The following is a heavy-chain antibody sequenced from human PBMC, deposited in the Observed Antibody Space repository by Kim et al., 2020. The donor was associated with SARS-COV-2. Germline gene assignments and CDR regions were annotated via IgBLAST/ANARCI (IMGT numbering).Heavy chain of an antibody. V-gene: IGHV4-39*01. J-gene: IGHJ4*02. CDR3: ARQGIVVVVAAGYDY. D-gene: IGHD2-15*01. CDR1: GGSISSSSYY. Sequence: SETLSLTCTVSGGSISSSSYYWGWIRQPPGKGLEWIGSIYYSGSTYYNPSLKSRVTISVDTSKNQFSLKLSSVTAADTAVYYCARQGIVVVVAAGYDYWGQGTLVTVSS. CDR2: IYYSGST.